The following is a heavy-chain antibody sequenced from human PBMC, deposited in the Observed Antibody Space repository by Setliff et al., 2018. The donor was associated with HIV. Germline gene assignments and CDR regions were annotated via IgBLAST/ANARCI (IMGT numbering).Heavy chain of an antibody. CDR2: ITSSGGTT. CDR3: AGDLFPYYHDSSPYYPPGY. CDR1: GFTFKIYA. V-gene: IGHV3-23*01. Sequence: GGSLRLSCKASGFTFKIYAMSWLRQAPGKGLEWVSAITSSGGTTYYADSVKGRFAVSRDNSKNTLYLQMNSLRAEDTAVYYCAGDLFPYYHDSSPYYPPGYWGQGTLVTVS. J-gene: IGHJ4*02. D-gene: IGHD3-22*01.